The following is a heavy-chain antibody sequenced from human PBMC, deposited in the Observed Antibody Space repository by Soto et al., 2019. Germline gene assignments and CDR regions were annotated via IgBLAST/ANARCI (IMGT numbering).Heavy chain of an antibody. Sequence: ASVKVSCKASGGTFSSYAISWVRQAPGQGLEWMGGIIPIFGTANYAQKFQGRVTITADESTSTAYMELSSLRSEDTAVYYCARGGTMVRGVIISYYYYGMDVWGQGTKVTVSS. D-gene: IGHD3-10*01. CDR1: GGTFSSYA. J-gene: IGHJ6*02. CDR2: IIPIFGTA. V-gene: IGHV1-69*13. CDR3: ARGGTMVRGVIISYYYYGMDV.